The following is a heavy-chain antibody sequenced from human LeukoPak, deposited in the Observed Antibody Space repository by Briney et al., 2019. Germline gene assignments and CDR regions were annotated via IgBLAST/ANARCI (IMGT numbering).Heavy chain of an antibody. CDR3: ARDSGTVTTRDNWFDP. J-gene: IGHJ5*02. CDR2: ISAYNGNT. Sequence: ASVKVSCKASGYTFTSYGISWVRQAPGQGLEWMGWISAYNGNTNYAQKLQGRVTMTTDTSTSTAYMELRSLRSDDTAVYYCARDSGTVTTRDNWFDPWGQGTLVTVSS. CDR1: GYTFTSYG. D-gene: IGHD4-17*01. V-gene: IGHV1-18*01.